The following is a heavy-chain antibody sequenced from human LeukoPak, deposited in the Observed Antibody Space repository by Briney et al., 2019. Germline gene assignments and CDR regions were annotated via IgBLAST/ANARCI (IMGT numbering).Heavy chain of an antibody. Sequence: ASVKVSCKVSGHTLSEVSMHWVRQAPGQGLEWVGGFDPRGGETVLAQKFQGRVTLTEDTSADTSSIELRSLRSEDTAVYYCATSDRQFCSPSSCYMPFDFWGLGTLVTV. D-gene: IGHD2-2*02. CDR2: FDPRGGET. J-gene: IGHJ4*02. CDR3: ATSDRQFCSPSSCYMPFDF. V-gene: IGHV1-24*01. CDR1: GHTLSEVS.